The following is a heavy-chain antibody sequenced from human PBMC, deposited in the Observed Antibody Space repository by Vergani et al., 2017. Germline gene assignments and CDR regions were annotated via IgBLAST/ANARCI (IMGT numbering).Heavy chain of an antibody. V-gene: IGHV1-69*14. CDR2: IIPIFGTA. J-gene: IGHJ3*02. D-gene: IGHD2-2*01. Sequence: QVQLVQSGAEVKKPGSSVKVSCKASGGTFSSYAISWVRQAPGQGLEWMARIIPIFGTANYAQKFQGRVTITADKSTSTAYMELSSLRSEATAVYYCASPARHDAFDIWGQGTMVTVSS. CDR3: ASPARHDAFDI. CDR1: GGTFSSYA.